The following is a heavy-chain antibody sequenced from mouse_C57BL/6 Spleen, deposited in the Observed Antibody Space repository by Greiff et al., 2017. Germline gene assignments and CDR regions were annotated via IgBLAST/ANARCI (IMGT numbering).Heavy chain of an antibody. V-gene: IGHV5-15*01. D-gene: IGHD2-1*01. CDR3: ARQDYGNYNWYFDV. CDR1: GFTFSDYG. Sequence: EVQVVESGGGLVQPGGSLKLSCAASGFTFSDYGMAWVRQAPRKGPEWVAFISNLAYSIYYADTVTGRFTISRGNAKNTLYLEMSSLRSEDTAMYYCARQDYGNYNWYFDVWGTGTTVTVSS. CDR2: ISNLAYSI. J-gene: IGHJ1*03.